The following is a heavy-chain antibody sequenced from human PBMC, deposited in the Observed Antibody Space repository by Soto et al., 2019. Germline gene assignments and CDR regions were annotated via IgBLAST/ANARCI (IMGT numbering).Heavy chain of an antibody. CDR2: INQRGTT. V-gene: IGHV4-34*01. Sequence: QVHLQQWGAGLLKPSETLSLTCGVYGGSFSDFYWGWIRQPPGQGLEWVGDINQRGTTNYNPSLKSRVPISLDTSKSQVSLKLTSVTDADTAVYYCVRNFDYWGQGILVTVSS. CDR3: VRNFDY. J-gene: IGHJ4*02. CDR1: GGSFSDFY.